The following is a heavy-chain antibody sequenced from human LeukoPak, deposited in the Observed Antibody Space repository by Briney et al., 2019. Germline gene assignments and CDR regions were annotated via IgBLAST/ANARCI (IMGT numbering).Heavy chain of an antibody. V-gene: IGHV4-39*01. CDR3: ARQLRYCSSTSCLNY. J-gene: IGHJ4*02. CDR1: GGSFSSYY. Sequence: SETLSLTCAVYGGSFSSYYWGWIRQPPGKGLEWIGSIYFSGSTYYNPSLKSRVTISVDTSKNQFSLKLSSVTAADTAVYYCARQLRYCSSTSCLNYWGQGTLVTVSS. CDR2: IYFSGST. D-gene: IGHD2-2*01.